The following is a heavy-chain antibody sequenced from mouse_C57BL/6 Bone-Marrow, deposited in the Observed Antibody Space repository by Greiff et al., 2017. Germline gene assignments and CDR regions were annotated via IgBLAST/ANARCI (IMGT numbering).Heavy chain of an antibody. D-gene: IGHD2-3*01. CDR3: ALYDSYAMDY. Sequence: VQLQLSGPELVKPGASVKISCKASGYTFTDYYMNWVKQSHGKSLEWIGDINPNNGGTSYNQKFKGKATLTVDKSSSTAYMELRSLTSEDSAVYYCALYDSYAMDYWSQGTSVTVSS. J-gene: IGHJ4*01. V-gene: IGHV1-26*01. CDR2: INPNNGGT. CDR1: GYTFTDYY.